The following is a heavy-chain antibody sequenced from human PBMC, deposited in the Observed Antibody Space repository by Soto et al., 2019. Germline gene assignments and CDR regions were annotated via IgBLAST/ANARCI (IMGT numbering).Heavy chain of an antibody. J-gene: IGHJ3*02. Sequence: GASVNVSFKSSGYTFTSCCISWVRQAPGQGLEWMGWISAYNGNTNYAQKLQGRVTMTTDTSTSTAYMELRSLRPDDTAVYYCARDTYRDAFDIWGQGTMVTVSS. CDR2: ISAYNGNT. CDR1: GYTFTSCC. V-gene: IGHV1-18*01. CDR3: ARDTYRDAFDI.